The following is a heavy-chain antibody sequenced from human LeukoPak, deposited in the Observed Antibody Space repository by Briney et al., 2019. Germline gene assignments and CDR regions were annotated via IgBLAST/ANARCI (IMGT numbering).Heavy chain of an antibody. J-gene: IGHJ3*02. CDR1: GYSISSGYY. D-gene: IGHD4-17*01. CDR2: IYHSGST. V-gene: IGHV4-38-2*02. Sequence: SETLSLTCTVSGYSISSGYYWGWIRQPPGKGLEWIGSIYHSGSTYYNPSLKSRVTISVDTSKNQFSLKLSSVTAADTAVYYCARDVGGGAVTNDAFDIWGQGTMVTVSS. CDR3: ARDVGGGAVTNDAFDI.